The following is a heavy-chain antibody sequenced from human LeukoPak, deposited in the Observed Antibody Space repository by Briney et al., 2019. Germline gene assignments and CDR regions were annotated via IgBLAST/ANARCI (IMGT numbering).Heavy chain of an antibody. CDR2: ISAYNGNT. J-gene: IGHJ4*02. CDR3: ARGIPSIAAADFDY. D-gene: IGHD6-13*01. V-gene: IGHV1-18*01. CDR1: GYTFTSYG. Sequence: GASVKVSCKASGYTFTSYGVSWVRQAPGQGLEWMGWISAYNGNTNYAQKLQGRVTMTTDTSTSTAYMELRSLRSDDTAVYYCARGIPSIAAADFDYWGQGTLVTVSS.